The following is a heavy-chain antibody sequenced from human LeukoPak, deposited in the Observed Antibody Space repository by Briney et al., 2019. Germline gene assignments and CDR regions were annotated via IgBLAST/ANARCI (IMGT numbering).Heavy chain of an antibody. CDR2: ISYDGSNK. CDR1: GFTFSSYA. D-gene: IGHD3-10*01. Sequence: GRSLRLSCAASGFTFSSYAMHWVRQAPGKGLEWVAVISYDGSNKYYADSVKGRFTISRDNSKNTLYLQMNSLRAEDTAVYYRASGPPMVRGVKFDYWGQGTLVTVSS. J-gene: IGHJ4*02. V-gene: IGHV3-30*04. CDR3: ASGPPMVRGVKFDY.